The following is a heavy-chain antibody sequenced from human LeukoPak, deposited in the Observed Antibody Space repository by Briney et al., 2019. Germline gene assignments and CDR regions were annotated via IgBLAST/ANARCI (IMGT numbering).Heavy chain of an antibody. V-gene: IGHV3-74*01. Sequence: GGSLRLSCAASGFTFNNYWIHWVRQAPGKGLVWVSRVNSDGSNTYYADSVKGRFTISRDNAKNTLYLQMNSLRAKDTAVYYCARGDRHGYFFDYWGQGTLVTVSS. CDR3: ARGDRHGYFFDY. CDR1: GFTFNNYW. J-gene: IGHJ4*02. CDR2: VNSDGSNT. D-gene: IGHD2-21*01.